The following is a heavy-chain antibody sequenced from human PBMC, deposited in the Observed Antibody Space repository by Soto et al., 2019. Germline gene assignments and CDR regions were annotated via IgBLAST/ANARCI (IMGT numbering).Heavy chain of an antibody. J-gene: IGHJ4*02. Sequence: EVQLVESGGGSVQPGGSLRLSCAASGFTFSRYFMYWVRQAPGKGLVWVSRIDNDGGTTNYADSVKGRFTISRDNAKNTLYLQMNSLRAEDTAVYYCTRGYYGPDHWGQGTLVTVSS. D-gene: IGHD3-10*01. CDR1: GFTFSRYF. CDR3: TRGYYGPDH. V-gene: IGHV3-74*01. CDR2: IDNDGGTT.